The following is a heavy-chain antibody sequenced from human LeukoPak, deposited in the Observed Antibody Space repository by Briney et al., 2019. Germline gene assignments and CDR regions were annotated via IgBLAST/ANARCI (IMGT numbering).Heavy chain of an antibody. Sequence: QPGGSLRLFCAASGFTFSRYAMHWVRQAPGKGLEWVAVISYDGSNEYYADSVKGRFTISRDSSENTLYLQMNSLRVEDTAVYYCARVGYYSSGRFSYFDYWGQGTLVTVSS. V-gene: IGHV3-30-3*01. CDR3: ARVGYYSSGRFSYFDY. CDR2: ISYDGSNE. CDR1: GFTFSRYA. D-gene: IGHD3-10*01. J-gene: IGHJ4*02.